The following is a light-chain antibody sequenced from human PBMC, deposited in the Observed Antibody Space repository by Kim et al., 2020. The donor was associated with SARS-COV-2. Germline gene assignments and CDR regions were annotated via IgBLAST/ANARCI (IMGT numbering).Light chain of an antibody. CDR1: HDIRNH. V-gene: IGKV1-9*01. Sequence: GDRVTITCRARHDIRNHFAWDQQKPGKAPELLIYAASTLQSGVPSRFSGSGSGTDFTLTISSLQPEDFATYYCQQHNAYPLTFGGGTKVDIK. J-gene: IGKJ4*01. CDR2: AAS. CDR3: QQHNAYPLT.